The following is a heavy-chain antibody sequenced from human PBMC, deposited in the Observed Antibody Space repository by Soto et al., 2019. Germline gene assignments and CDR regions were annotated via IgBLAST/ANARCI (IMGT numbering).Heavy chain of an antibody. Sequence: EVQLLESGGGLVQPGGSLRLSCAASGFTFSSYAMSWVRQAPGKGLEWVSAVSGSGGTTYYADSVKGRFAISRDNSKNTLYLQMNSLRADDTAVYYCAKASVVVIRGDGVDYWGQGTLVTVSS. CDR2: VSGSGGTT. J-gene: IGHJ4*02. CDR3: AKASVVVIRGDGVDY. D-gene: IGHD3-22*01. V-gene: IGHV3-23*01. CDR1: GFTFSSYA.